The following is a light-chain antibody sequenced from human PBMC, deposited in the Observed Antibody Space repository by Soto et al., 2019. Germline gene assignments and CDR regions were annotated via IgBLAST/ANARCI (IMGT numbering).Light chain of an antibody. V-gene: IGKV3-15*01. J-gene: IGKJ1*01. Sequence: EIVMTQSPATLSVSPGERATLSCRARQSVSSNLAWYQQKPGQAPRLLIYGASTRATGIPARFSGSGSGTEFTLTISSLQSEDFAVYYCQQYNNWPRGFGQGTKVEIK. CDR3: QQYNNWPRG. CDR1: QSVSSN. CDR2: GAS.